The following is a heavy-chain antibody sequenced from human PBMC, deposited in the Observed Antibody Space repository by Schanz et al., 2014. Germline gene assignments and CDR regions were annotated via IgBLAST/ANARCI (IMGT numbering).Heavy chain of an antibody. D-gene: IGHD3-3*01. CDR3: ARFLARYQYYGVDV. Sequence: VKLVASGGGLVQPGGSLRLSCTVSGFTVNNYAMNWVRQAPGKGLEWVSHISGSSIHKNYADSVKGRFSISRDNGETSVYLQINSLRVEDTAVYYCARFLARYQYYGVDVWGQGTTVIVSS. V-gene: IGHV3-11*05. CDR2: ISGSSIHK. J-gene: IGHJ6*02. CDR1: GFTVNNYA.